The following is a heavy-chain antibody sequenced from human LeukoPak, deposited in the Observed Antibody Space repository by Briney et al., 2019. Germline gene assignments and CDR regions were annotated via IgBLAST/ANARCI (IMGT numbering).Heavy chain of an antibody. V-gene: IGHV3-7*01. Sequence: GGSLRLSCAASGFTFSSYWMSWVRQAPGKGLEWVANIKQDGSNKYYADSVKGRFTISRGNSKNTLYLQMNSLRAEDTAVYYCAKAGYSSSWYYFDYWGQGTLVTVSS. D-gene: IGHD6-13*01. J-gene: IGHJ4*02. CDR1: GFTFSSYW. CDR3: AKAGYSSSWYYFDY. CDR2: IKQDGSNK.